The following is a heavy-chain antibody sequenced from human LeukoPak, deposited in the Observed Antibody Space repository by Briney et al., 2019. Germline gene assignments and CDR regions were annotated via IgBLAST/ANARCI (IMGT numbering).Heavy chain of an antibody. D-gene: IGHD6-19*01. J-gene: IGHJ4*02. CDR2: VNDRGNT. V-gene: IGHV4-34*01. CDR1: GDSFSGYY. Sequence: SETLSLTCAVYGDSFSGYYWTWIRQPPGKGLEWIGEVNDRGNTNYNPSLKSRVTILVDTSKNQFSLKLSSVTAADTAVYYCARLGYTSGGEDYWGQGTLVTVSS. CDR3: ARLGYTSGGEDY.